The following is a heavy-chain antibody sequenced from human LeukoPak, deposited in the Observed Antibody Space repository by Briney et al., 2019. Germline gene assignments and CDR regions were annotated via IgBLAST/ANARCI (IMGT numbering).Heavy chain of an antibody. D-gene: IGHD2-21*02. CDR2: ISSSSTI. J-gene: IGHJ4*02. CDR3: AKDLIGGGDGGY. CDR1: GFTFSSYS. V-gene: IGHV3-48*04. Sequence: GGSLRLSCAASGFTFSSYSMNWVRQAPGKGLEWVSYISSSSTIYYADSVKGRFTISRDNAKNSLYLQMNSLRAEDTAVYYCAKDLIGGGDGGYWGQGTLVTVSS.